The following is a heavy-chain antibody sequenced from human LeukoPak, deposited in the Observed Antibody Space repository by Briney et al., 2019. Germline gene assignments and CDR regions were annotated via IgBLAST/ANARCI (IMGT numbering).Heavy chain of an antibody. CDR1: GFTFSSYG. J-gene: IGHJ4*02. V-gene: IGHV3-30*02. D-gene: IGHD3-10*01. CDR3: ARGHVPGSTRHWDF. Sequence: GGSLRLSCAASGFTFSSYGMHWVRQAPGEGLEWVAFIRYDGSNKYYADSVKGRFTISRDNAKNTLYLQMNSLRVEDTAVYFCARGHVPGSTRHWDFWGQGTLVTVSS. CDR2: IRYDGSNK.